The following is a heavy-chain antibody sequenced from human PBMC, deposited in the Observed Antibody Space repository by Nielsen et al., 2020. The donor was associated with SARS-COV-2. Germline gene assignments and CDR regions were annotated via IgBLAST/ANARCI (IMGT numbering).Heavy chain of an antibody. D-gene: IGHD3-22*01. V-gene: IGHV3-33*01. CDR3: ARAPSPDDSSGGGY. Sequence: GGSLRPSCVASGFTFSIYGMHWVPQAPGKGLEWLASIWYDGINKYYAGPVKGRFTISRDNSKNTVYLQMNSLRGEDTAVYYCARAPSPDDSSGGGYWGQGTLVTVSS. CDR2: IWYDGINK. J-gene: IGHJ4*02. CDR1: GFTFSIYG.